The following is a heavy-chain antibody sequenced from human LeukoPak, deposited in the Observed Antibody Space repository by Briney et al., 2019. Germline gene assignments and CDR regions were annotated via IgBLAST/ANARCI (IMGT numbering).Heavy chain of an antibody. V-gene: IGHV1-18*01. Sequence: ASVKVSCKASGYTFTSYGISWVRQAPGQGLEWMGWISAYNGNTNYAQKLQGRVTMTTDTSTSTAYMELRSLRSDDTAVYYCARARYRGGDCYWGAFDIWGQGTMVTVSS. CDR3: ARARYRGGDCYWGAFDI. D-gene: IGHD2-21*02. J-gene: IGHJ3*02. CDR1: GYTFTSYG. CDR2: ISAYNGNT.